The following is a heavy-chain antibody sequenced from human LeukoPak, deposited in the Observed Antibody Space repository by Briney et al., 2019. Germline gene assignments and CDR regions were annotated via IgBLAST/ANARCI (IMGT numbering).Heavy chain of an antibody. CDR1: GGSISSYY. J-gene: IGHJ6*02. CDR2: IYTSGST. V-gene: IGHV4-4*07. CDR3: ARHTYDFWSGYYYYYYGMDV. D-gene: IGHD3-3*01. Sequence: SETLSLTCTVSGGSISSYYWSWIRQPVGKGLEWIGRIYTSGSTNYNPSLKSRVTMSVDTSKNQFSLKLSSVTAADTAVYYCARHTYDFWSGYYYYYYGMDVWGQGTTVTVSS.